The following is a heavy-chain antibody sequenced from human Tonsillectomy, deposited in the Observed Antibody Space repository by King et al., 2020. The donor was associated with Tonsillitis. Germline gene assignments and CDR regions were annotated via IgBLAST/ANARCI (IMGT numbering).Heavy chain of an antibody. D-gene: IGHD3-22*01. CDR3: ARAGDYYDSSGYYGSYYFDY. CDR1: VGSISSYY. CDR2: IYYSGST. Sequence: VQLQESGPGLAKPSETLSLTCTVSVGSISSYYWSWIRQPPGKGLEWMGYIYYSGSTNYTPSLKSPFTISVDTAKNQFSQKLSSVTAADTAVYYCARAGDYYDSSGYYGSYYFDYWGQGTLVTVSS. J-gene: IGHJ4*02. V-gene: IGHV4-59*01.